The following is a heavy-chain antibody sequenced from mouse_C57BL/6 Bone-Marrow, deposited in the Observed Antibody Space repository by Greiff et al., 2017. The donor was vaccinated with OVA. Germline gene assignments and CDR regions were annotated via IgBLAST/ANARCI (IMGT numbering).Heavy chain of an antibody. Sequence: QVHVKQPGAELVKPGASVKLSCKASGYTFTSYWMHWVKQRPGQGLEWIGMIHPNSGSTNYNEKFKSKATLTVDKSSSTAYMQLSSLTSEDSAVYYCKNWDWFAYWGQGTLVTVSA. CDR3: KNWDWFAY. J-gene: IGHJ3*01. CDR1: GYTFTSYW. V-gene: IGHV1-64*01. CDR2: IHPNSGST. D-gene: IGHD4-1*01.